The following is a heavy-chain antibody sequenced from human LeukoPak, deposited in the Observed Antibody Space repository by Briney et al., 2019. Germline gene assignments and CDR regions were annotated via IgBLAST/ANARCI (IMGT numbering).Heavy chain of an antibody. V-gene: IGHV1-8*01. J-gene: IGHJ5*02. CDR2: MNPNSGNT. CDR1: GYTFTSYD. CDR3: ARARGSYGRNWFDP. Sequence: SVKVSCKASGYTFTSYDINWVRQATGQGLEWMGWMNPNSGNTGYAQKFQGRVTMTRNTSISTAYMELSSLRSEDTAVYYCARARGSYGRNWFDPWGQGTLVTVSS. D-gene: IGHD1-26*01.